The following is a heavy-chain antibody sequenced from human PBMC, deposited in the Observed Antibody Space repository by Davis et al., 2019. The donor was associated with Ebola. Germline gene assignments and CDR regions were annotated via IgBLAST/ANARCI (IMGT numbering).Heavy chain of an antibody. J-gene: IGHJ6*02. Sequence: MPSETLSLTCTVSGGSISSYYWSWIRQPPGKGLEWIGYIYYSGSTYYNPSLKSRVTISVDTSKNQFSLKLSSVTAADTAVYYCARSPSYYDFWSAGGRYYYYGMDVWGQGTTVTVSS. CDR1: GGSISSYY. CDR3: ARSPSYYDFWSAGGRYYYYGMDV. CDR2: IYYSGST. D-gene: IGHD3-3*01. V-gene: IGHV4-59*12.